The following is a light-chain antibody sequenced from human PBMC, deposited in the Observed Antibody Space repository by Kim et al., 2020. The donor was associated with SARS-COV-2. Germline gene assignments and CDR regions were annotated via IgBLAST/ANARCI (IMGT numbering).Light chain of an antibody. V-gene: IGLV6-57*03. CDR2: EDN. J-gene: IGLJ3*02. CDR3: QSYDSSNWV. CDR1: SGSIASNY. Sequence: VTISCTRSSGSIASNYVQWYQQRPGSAPPTVIYEDNQRPSGVPDRFSGSIDSSSNSASLTISGLKTXDEADYYCQSYDSSNWVFGGGTQLTVL.